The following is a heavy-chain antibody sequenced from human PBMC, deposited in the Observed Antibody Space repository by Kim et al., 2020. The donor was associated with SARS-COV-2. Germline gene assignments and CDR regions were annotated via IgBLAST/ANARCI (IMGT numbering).Heavy chain of an antibody. CDR2: ISAYNGNT. V-gene: IGHV1-18*04. CDR1: GYTFTSYG. Sequence: ASVKVSCKASGYTFTSYGISWVRQAPGQGLECMGWISAYNGNTNYAQKLQGRVTMTTDTSTSTAYMELRSLRSDDTAVYYCARDYRPAGSSGYQGGYWGQGTLVTVSS. D-gene: IGHD3-22*01. CDR3: ARDYRPAGSSGYQGGY. J-gene: IGHJ4*02.